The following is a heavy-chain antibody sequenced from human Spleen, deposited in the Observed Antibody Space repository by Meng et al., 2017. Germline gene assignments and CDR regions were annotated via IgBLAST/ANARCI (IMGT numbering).Heavy chain of an antibody. J-gene: IGHJ6*02. Sequence: GESLKISCAASGFTFDDYGMSWVRQAPGKGLEWVSGINWNGGSTGYADSVKGRFTISRDNAKNSLYLQMNSLRAEDTALYHCARGGYSSGWYFREVFYYGMDVWGQGTTVTVSS. D-gene: IGHD6-19*01. CDR1: GFTFDDYG. CDR2: INWNGGST. CDR3: ARGGYSSGWYFREVFYYGMDV. V-gene: IGHV3-20*01.